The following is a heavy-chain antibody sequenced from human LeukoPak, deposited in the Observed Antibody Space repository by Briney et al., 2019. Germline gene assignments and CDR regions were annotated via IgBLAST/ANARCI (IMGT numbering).Heavy chain of an antibody. Sequence: SETLSLTCAVSGGSISSGGYYWSWIRQPPGKGLEWIGYIYHSGSTYYNPSLKSRVTISVGRSKNQFSLKLSSVTAADTAVYYCARVKLDTSYYYYYYMDVWGKGTTVTVSS. CDR2: IYHSGST. CDR1: GGSISSGGYY. CDR3: ARVKLDTSYYYYYYMDV. V-gene: IGHV4-30-2*01. J-gene: IGHJ6*03. D-gene: IGHD6-13*01.